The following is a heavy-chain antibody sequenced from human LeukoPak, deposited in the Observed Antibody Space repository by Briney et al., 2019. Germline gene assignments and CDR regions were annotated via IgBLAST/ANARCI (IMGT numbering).Heavy chain of an antibody. CDR1: GFTFSNTW. Sequence: PGGSLRLSCAASGFTFSNTWMSWVRQAPGKGLEWVARIKSKTDGGTTDYAEPVKGRFTVSSDDSKNTLYLQMNSLKNEDTAVYYCTTDRCSAAGGTNLFCYWGQGTLVTVSS. V-gene: IGHV3-15*01. CDR2: IKSKTDGGTT. CDR3: TTDRCSAAGGTNLFCY. J-gene: IGHJ4*02. D-gene: IGHD6-13*01.